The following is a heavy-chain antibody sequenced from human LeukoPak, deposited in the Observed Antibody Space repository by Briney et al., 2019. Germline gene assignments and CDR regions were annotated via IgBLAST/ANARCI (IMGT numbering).Heavy chain of an antibody. CDR2: IKNDGAVK. D-gene: IGHD6-13*01. V-gene: IGHV3-7*01. Sequence: SGGSLRLSCAASGFTVSSNYMSWVRQAPGKGLEWVANIKNDGAVKNYVDSVKGRFTISRDDAKNSLYLQMNSLRAEDTAVYYCAKDSYSKGDFWGQGVLVTVSS. CDR3: AKDSYSKGDF. CDR1: GFTVSSNY. J-gene: IGHJ4*02.